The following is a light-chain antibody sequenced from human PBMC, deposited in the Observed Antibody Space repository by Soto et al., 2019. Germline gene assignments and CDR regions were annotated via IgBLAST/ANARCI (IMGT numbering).Light chain of an antibody. J-gene: IGKJ4*01. V-gene: IGKV3-11*01. CDR2: EAS. CDR1: QTVSSS. Sequence: EIVLTQSPATLSLSPGERATLSCRASQTVSSSLAWYQQKPGQAPRLLIYEASNRATGIPARFSGSGSGADFTLTISSLEPEDFALYYCQQHINWPLTFGGGTKVEI. CDR3: QQHINWPLT.